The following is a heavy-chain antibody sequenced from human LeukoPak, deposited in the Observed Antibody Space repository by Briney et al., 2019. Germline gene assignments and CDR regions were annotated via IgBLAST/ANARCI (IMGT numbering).Heavy chain of an antibody. D-gene: IGHD6-6*01. Sequence: ASVKVSCKVSGYTLTDLSMHWVRQAPGKGLEWMGGFDPEDGETIYAQNFQGRVTMTEDTSTDTAYMEVRSLRSEDTAVYYCARDGSWIAARPDYYYGMDVWGQGTTVTVSS. J-gene: IGHJ6*02. CDR3: ARDGSWIAARPDYYYGMDV. CDR2: FDPEDGET. V-gene: IGHV1-24*01. CDR1: GYTLTDLS.